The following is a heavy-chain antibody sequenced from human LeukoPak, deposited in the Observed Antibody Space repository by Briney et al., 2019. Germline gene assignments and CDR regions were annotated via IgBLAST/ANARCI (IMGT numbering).Heavy chain of an antibody. CDR2: IYTDGGT. CDR1: GFTISSSY. CDR3: ATFRSGFGEFY. D-gene: IGHD3-10*01. J-gene: IGHJ4*02. V-gene: IGHV3-66*01. Sequence: GGSLRLSCAASGFTISSSYMSWVRQAPGKGLEWVSVIYTDGGTYYPDSVKDRFTISRDNSKNTLDLQMNSLRIEDSAVYFCATFRSGFGEFYWGQGTLVTVSS.